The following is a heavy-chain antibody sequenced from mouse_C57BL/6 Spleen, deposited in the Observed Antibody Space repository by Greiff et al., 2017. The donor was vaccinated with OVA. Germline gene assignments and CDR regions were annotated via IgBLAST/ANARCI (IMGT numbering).Heavy chain of an antibody. V-gene: IGHV14-2*01. J-gene: IGHJ3*01. CDR3: ATPYDYDVPFAY. CDR2: IDPEDGET. D-gene: IGHD2-4*01. CDR1: GFNIKDYY. Sequence: EVKLVESGAELVKPGASVKLSCTASGFNIKDYYMHWVKQRTEQGLEWIGRIDPEDGETKYAPKFQGKATITADTSSNTAYLQLSSLTSEDTAVYYCATPYDYDVPFAYWGQGTLVTVSA.